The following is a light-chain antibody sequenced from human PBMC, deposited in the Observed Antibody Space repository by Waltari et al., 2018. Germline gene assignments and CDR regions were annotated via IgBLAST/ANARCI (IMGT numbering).Light chain of an antibody. CDR1: QSLVHGDGNTY. CDR3: MQGVHWPRS. CDR2: KGS. J-gene: IGKJ1*01. Sequence: DVVMTQSPISLPVIFGPPAYISCRSRQSLVHGDGNTYLSRFQQRPGQSPRRLIYKGSNRDSGVPDRFSGSGSGTDFTLKISRVEAEDIAIYYCMQGVHWPRSFGQGTKVEIE. V-gene: IGKV2-30*02.